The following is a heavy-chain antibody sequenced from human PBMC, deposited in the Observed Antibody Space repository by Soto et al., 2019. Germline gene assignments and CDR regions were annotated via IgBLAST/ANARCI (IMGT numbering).Heavy chain of an antibody. V-gene: IGHV1-18*01. Sequence: QVQLVQSGAEVKKPGASVKVSCKASGYTFTSYGISWVRQAPGQGLEWMGWISAYNGNTNYAQKLQGRVTMTTDTATSTAYMGLRSLRSDDTAVYYCARGPVELVVPAAIADAFDIWGQGTMVTVSS. CDR3: ARGPVELVVPAAIADAFDI. CDR2: ISAYNGNT. J-gene: IGHJ3*02. D-gene: IGHD2-2*01. CDR1: GYTFTSYG.